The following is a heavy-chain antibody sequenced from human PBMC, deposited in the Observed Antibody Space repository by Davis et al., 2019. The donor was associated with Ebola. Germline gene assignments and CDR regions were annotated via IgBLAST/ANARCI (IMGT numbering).Heavy chain of an antibody. Sequence: GSLRPSCPVPGGSISSSSYYWCWIRQPPGKGLERIGSIYYSGSTYYNPSLKSRVTISVDTSKNQFSLKVNPVTAADTAVYYCARNGYNYVVTWFDPWGQGTLVTVSS. V-gene: IGHV4-39*01. CDR3: ARNGYNYVVTWFDP. CDR1: GGSISSSSYY. J-gene: IGHJ5*02. D-gene: IGHD5-18*01. CDR2: IYYSGST.